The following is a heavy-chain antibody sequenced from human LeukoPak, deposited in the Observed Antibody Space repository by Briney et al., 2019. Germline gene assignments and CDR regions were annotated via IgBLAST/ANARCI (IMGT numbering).Heavy chain of an antibody. CDR3: VKDLRSDFMGVLSRYLSY. CDR2: ISRNGGST. D-gene: IGHD2/OR15-2a*01. Sequence: GGSLRLSCSASGFTFSSFAMHWVRQAPGKGLEYVAAISRNGGSTYYADSVKGRFTISKDNSKNTLYLQMSSLRAEDTAVYLCVKDLRSDFMGVLSRYLSYWGQGTLVTVSS. V-gene: IGHV3-64D*09. CDR1: GFTFSSFA. J-gene: IGHJ4*02.